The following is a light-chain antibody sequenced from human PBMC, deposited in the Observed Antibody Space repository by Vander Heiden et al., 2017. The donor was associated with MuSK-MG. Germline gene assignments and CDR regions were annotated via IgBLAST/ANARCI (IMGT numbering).Light chain of an antibody. Sequence: NQLTPSPSSLSASVGDRVTITCQASQGISNYLNWYQPKPGKAPKLLSYDASTSEIGVPLRFSGSGSETDFTFSSSSLEPEDVATYYWQHDYNLHTFGGGTKVEIK. CDR1: QGISNY. J-gene: IGKJ4*01. CDR2: DAS. V-gene: IGKV1-33*01. CDR3: QHDYNLHT.